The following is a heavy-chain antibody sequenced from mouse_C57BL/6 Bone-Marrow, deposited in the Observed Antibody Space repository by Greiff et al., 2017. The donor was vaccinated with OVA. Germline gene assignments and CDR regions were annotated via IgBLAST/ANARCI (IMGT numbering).Heavy chain of an antibody. J-gene: IGHJ3*01. V-gene: IGHV1-82*01. D-gene: IGHD3-2*02. CDR3: ALDSSGYVWFAY. CDR2: IYPGDGDT. Sequence: QVQLQQSGPELVKPGASVKISCKASGYAFSSSWMNWVKQRPGKGLEWIGRIYPGDGDTNYNGKSKGKATLTADKSSSTAYMQLSSLTSEDSAVYFCALDSSGYVWFAYWGQGTLVTVSA. CDR1: GYAFSSSW.